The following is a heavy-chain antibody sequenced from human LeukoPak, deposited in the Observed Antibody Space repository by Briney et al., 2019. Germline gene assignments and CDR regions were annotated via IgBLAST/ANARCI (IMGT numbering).Heavy chain of an antibody. J-gene: IGHJ4*02. D-gene: IGHD3-22*01. CDR3: ASDSSGSTGGY. CDR2: ISSNGGST. V-gene: IGHV3-64*01. Sequence: PGGSLRLSCAASGFTFSSYAMHWVRQAPGKGLEYVSAISSNGGSTYYANSVKGRFTISRDNSKNTLYLQMGSLRAEDMAVYYCASDSSGSTGGYWGQGTLVTVSS. CDR1: GFTFSSYA.